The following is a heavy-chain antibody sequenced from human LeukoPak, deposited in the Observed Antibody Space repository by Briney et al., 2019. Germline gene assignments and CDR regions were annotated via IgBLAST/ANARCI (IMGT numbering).Heavy chain of an antibody. CDR2: ISYSGRT. Sequence: SETLSLTCTVSGVSISGYYWNWIRQPPGKGLEGIGYISYSGRTKYNTSLKSRVTISVDTSKKQFSPRVSSLTAADTAVYYCARALTGTTCIFHHWGQGTLVTVSS. D-gene: IGHD1-7*01. CDR1: GVSISGYY. V-gene: IGHV4-59*01. J-gene: IGHJ1*01. CDR3: ARALTGTTCIFHH.